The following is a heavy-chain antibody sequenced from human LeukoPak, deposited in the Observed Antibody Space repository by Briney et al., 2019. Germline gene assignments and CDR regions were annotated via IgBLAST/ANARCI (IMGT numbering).Heavy chain of an antibody. CDR2: IKQDGSER. J-gene: IGHJ4*02. CDR1: GFTFRNYW. D-gene: IGHD5-12*01. V-gene: IGHV3-7*04. CDR3: ARALSGYAYYFDC. Sequence: PGGSLRLSCAASGFTFRNYWMSWVRQAPGKGLEGVANIKQDGSERYYVDSVKGRFTVSRDNAKNALYLQMNSLRAEDTAVYYCARALSGYAYYFDCWGQGTLVTVSS.